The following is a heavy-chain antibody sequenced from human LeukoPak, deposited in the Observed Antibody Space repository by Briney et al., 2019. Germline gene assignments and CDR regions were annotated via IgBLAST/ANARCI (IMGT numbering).Heavy chain of an antibody. CDR1: GFTFSSYS. V-gene: IGHV3-48*01. J-gene: IGHJ4*02. CDR2: ISSSSSTI. D-gene: IGHD3-3*01. CDR3: ARPYDFWSGPPVGY. Sequence: GGSLRLSCAASGFTFSSYSMNWVRQAPGKGLEWVSYISSSSSTIYYADSVKGRFTISRDNAKNSLYLQMNSLRAEDTAVYYCARPYDFWSGPPVGYWGQGTLVTVSS.